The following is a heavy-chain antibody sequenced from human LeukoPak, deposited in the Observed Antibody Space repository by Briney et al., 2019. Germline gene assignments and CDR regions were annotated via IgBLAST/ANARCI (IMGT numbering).Heavy chain of an antibody. CDR1: GFTFSDHY. D-gene: IGHD2-2*01. V-gene: IGHV3-11*04. CDR3: TRGRYCINTSCRYYYYYYMDV. J-gene: IGHJ6*03. CDR2: ISSSSGGTI. Sequence: PGGSLRLSCAASGFTFSDHYMSWIRQAPGRGLEWISYISSSSGGTIYYTDSVKGRFTISRDNAKNSLYLQMNSLRAEDTAVYYCTRGRYCINTSCRYYYYYYMDVWGRGTTVSVSS.